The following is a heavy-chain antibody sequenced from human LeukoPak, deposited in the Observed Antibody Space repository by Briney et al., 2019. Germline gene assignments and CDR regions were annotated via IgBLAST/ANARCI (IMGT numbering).Heavy chain of an antibody. CDR2: IYYTGTT. J-gene: IGHJ4*02. D-gene: IGHD4-23*01. V-gene: IGHV4-39*01. CDR1: GGSISSSNYY. Sequence: ASETLSLTCTVSGGSISSSNYYWGWIRQPPGERLELIGTIYYTGTTYYNPSLQSRVIISVDTSKNQFSLNLSSVTAPDTALYYCARTVGTHRFDYWGQGILVTVSS. CDR3: ARTVGTHRFDY.